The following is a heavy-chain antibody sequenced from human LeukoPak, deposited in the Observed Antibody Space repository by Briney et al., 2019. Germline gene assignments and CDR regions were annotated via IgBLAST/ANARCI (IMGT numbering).Heavy chain of an antibody. CDR1: GITLSDHY. V-gene: IGHV3-23*01. J-gene: IGHJ5*02. CDR2: ISGSGGST. CDR3: AKDQGSSSGWYP. D-gene: IGHD6-19*01. Sequence: GGSLRLSCAVSGITLSDHYMDWVRQAPGKGLEWVSAISGSGGSTYYADSVKGRFTISRDNSKNTLYLQMNSLRAEDTALYYCAKDQGSSSGWYPWGQGTLVTVSS.